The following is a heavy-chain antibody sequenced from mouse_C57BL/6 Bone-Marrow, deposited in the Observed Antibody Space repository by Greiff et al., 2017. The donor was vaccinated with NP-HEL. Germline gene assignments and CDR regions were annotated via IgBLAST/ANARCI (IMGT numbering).Heavy chain of an antibody. CDR2: INPNNGGT. J-gene: IGHJ4*01. D-gene: IGHD1-1*01. Sequence: VQLQQSGPELVKPGASVKISCKASGYTFTDYYMNWVKQSHGKSLEWIGDINPNNGGTSYNQKFKGKATLTVDKSSSTAYMELRSLTSEDSAVYYCARREYYVSYYAMDYWGQGTSVTVSS. CDR3: ARREYYVSYYAMDY. V-gene: IGHV1-26*01. CDR1: GYTFTDYY.